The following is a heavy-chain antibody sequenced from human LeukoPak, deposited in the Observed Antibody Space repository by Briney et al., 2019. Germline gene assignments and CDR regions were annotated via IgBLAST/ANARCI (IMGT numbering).Heavy chain of an antibody. Sequence: GASVKVSCKASGYTFTGYYIHWVRQAPGQGLEWMGWINPNSGGTSYAQKFQGRVTMTRDTSISTAYMELGSLRSDDTAVYYCARVWVASDSSAGGDYWGQGTLVTVSS. D-gene: IGHD3-22*01. J-gene: IGHJ4*02. CDR3: ARVWVASDSSAGGDY. CDR2: INPNSGGT. V-gene: IGHV1-2*02. CDR1: GYTFTGYY.